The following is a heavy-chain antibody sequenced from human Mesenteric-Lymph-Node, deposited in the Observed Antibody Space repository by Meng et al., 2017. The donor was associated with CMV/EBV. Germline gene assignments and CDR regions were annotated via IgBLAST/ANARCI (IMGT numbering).Heavy chain of an antibody. CDR1: GYTFTAYH. V-gene: IGHV1-18*04. D-gene: IGHD2-2*01. J-gene: IGHJ4*02. Sequence: ASVKVSCKAFGYTFTAYHVHWVRQAPGQGLEWMGWISTYNGNTNYAQKFQERVTMTIDTSTSTAYMELRSLTSDDTAVYYCARVTCAGSSCYRSDYWGQGTLVTVSS. CDR2: ISTYNGNT. CDR3: ARVTCAGSSCYRSDY.